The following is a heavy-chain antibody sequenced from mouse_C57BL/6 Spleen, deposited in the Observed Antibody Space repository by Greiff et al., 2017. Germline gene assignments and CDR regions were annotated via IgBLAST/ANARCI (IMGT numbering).Heavy chain of an antibody. J-gene: IGHJ4*01. Sequence: EVMLVESGGGLVQPGGSLSLSCAASGFTFTDYYMSWVRQPPGKALEWLGFIRNKANGYTTEYSASVKGRFTISRDNSQSILYLQMNALRAEDSDTYYCARWGFDWDVRAMDYWGQGTSVTGSS. CDR2: IRNKANGYTT. CDR3: ARWGFDWDVRAMDY. V-gene: IGHV7-3*01. D-gene: IGHD4-1*01. CDR1: GFTFTDYY.